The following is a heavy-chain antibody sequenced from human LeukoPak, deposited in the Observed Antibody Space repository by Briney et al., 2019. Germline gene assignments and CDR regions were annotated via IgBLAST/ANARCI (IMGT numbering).Heavy chain of an antibody. CDR1: GYSLSNYW. J-gene: IGHJ4*02. CDR2: IYPGDSDT. D-gene: IGHD5-12*01. V-gene: IGHV5-51*01. Sequence: GESLKISCKVSGYSLSNYWIGWVRQMPGRGLEWMGIIYPGDSDTRYSTSFQGQVTFSADKSISTAYLQWNSLKASDTAMYYCARYNTGYYYFDFWGPGTLVTVSS. CDR3: ARYNTGYYYFDF.